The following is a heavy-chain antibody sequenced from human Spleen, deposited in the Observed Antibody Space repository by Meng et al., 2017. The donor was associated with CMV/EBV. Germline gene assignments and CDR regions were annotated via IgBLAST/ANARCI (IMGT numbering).Heavy chain of an antibody. J-gene: IGHJ5*02. CDR3: ARLFDTGDLGGGWFDP. V-gene: IGHV5-51*01. CDR2: IYPGDSDT. D-gene: IGHD7-27*01. CDR1: GYSFSTYW. Sequence: GESLKISCKGSGYSFSTYWIGWVRQMPGKGLEWMGLIYPGDSDTRYSPSFQGQVTISADKSISTAYLQWSSLKASDTAMYYCARLFDTGDLGGGWFDPWGQGTLVTVSS.